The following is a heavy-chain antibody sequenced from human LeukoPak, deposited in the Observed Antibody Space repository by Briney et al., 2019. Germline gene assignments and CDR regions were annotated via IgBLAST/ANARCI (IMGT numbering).Heavy chain of an antibody. D-gene: IGHD6-19*01. V-gene: IGHV3-11*01. Sequence: GGSLRLSCAASGFTFSNYYMSWIRQAPGKGLEWVSYISSSGSTIYYADSVKGRFTISRDNAKNSLYLQMNSLRAEDTAVYYCAGEAAVAGIVFDYWGQGTLVTVSS. CDR1: GFTFSNYY. CDR3: AGEAAVAGIVFDY. CDR2: ISSSGSTI. J-gene: IGHJ4*02.